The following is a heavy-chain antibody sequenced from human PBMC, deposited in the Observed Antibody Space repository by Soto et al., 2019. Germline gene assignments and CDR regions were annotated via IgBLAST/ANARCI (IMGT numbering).Heavy chain of an antibody. Sequence: SETLSLTCAVYGGSFTGYYWTWIRQPPGKGLEWIGEINHSGSTNYNPSLKSRVTISVDTSKIQFSLKLTSVTAADSAVYYCARGYAAPRAANWGQGTLVTVSS. J-gene: IGHJ4*02. CDR3: ARGYAAPRAAN. CDR2: INHSGST. V-gene: IGHV4-34*01. CDR1: GGSFTGYY. D-gene: IGHD2-15*01.